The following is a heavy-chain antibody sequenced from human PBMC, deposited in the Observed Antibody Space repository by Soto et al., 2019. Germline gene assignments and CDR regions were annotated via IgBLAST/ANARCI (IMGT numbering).Heavy chain of an antibody. J-gene: IGHJ4*02. D-gene: IGHD5-18*01. CDR2: ISSSSSYI. CDR3: ARDAHYSYGMPRLEY. Sequence: PGGSLRLSCAASGFTFSSYSMNWVRQAPGKGLEWVSSISSSSSYIYYADSVKGRFTISRDNAKNSLYLQMNSLRAEDTAVYYCARDAHYSYGMPRLEYWGQGTLVTVSS. V-gene: IGHV3-21*01. CDR1: GFTFSSYS.